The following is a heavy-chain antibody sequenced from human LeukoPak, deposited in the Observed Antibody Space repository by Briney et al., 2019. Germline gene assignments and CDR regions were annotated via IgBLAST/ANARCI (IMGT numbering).Heavy chain of an antibody. CDR2: ISGRGGST. V-gene: IGHV3-23*01. Sequence: PGGSLRLSCAASGFTFSSYGMHWVRQAPGKGLEWVSAISGRGGSTYYADSVKGRFTISRDNSKNTLYLQMNSLRAEDTAVYYCAKDLGGYYFTAEYFQHWGQGTLVTVSS. D-gene: IGHD3-22*01. CDR1: GFTFSSYG. J-gene: IGHJ1*01. CDR3: AKDLGGYYFTAEYFQH.